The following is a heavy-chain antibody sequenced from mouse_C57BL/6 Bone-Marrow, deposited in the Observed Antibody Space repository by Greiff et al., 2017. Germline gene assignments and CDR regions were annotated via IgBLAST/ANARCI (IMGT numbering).Heavy chain of an antibody. J-gene: IGHJ2*01. Sequence: QVQLQQPGAELVKPGASVKLSCKASGYTFTSYWMHWVKQRPGQGLEWIGMIHPNSGSTNYNEKFKSKATLTVDKSSSTAYMQLSSLTSEDSAGYYCAGFTTGRFDYWGQGTTLTVSS. CDR2: IHPNSGST. D-gene: IGHD2-12*01. CDR1: GYTFTSYW. V-gene: IGHV1-64*01. CDR3: AGFTTGRFDY.